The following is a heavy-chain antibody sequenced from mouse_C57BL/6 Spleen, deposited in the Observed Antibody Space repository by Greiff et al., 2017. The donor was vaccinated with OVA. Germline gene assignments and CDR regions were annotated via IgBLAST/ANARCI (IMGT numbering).Heavy chain of an antibody. Sequence: VQLKESVAELVRPGASVKLSCTASGFNIKNTYMHWVKQRPEQGLEWIGRIDPANGNTKYAPKFQGKATITADTSSNTAYLQLSSLTSEDTAIYYCACYYYGSGGYFDVWGTGTTVTVSS. D-gene: IGHD1-1*01. CDR1: GFNIKNTY. CDR3: ACYYYGSGGYFDV. V-gene: IGHV14-3*01. CDR2: IDPANGNT. J-gene: IGHJ1*03.